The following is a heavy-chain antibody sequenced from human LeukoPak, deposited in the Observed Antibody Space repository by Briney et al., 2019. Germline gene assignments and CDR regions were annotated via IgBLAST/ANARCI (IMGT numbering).Heavy chain of an antibody. D-gene: IGHD6-13*01. J-gene: IGHJ4*02. Sequence: GRSLRLSCAASGFTFSSYGMRWVRQAPGKGLEWVAVISYDGSNKYYADSVKGRFTISRDNSKNTLYLQMNSLRAEDTAVYYCAKDTGYSVAAADYWGQGTLVTVSS. CDR3: AKDTGYSVAAADY. V-gene: IGHV3-30*18. CDR2: ISYDGSNK. CDR1: GFTFSSYG.